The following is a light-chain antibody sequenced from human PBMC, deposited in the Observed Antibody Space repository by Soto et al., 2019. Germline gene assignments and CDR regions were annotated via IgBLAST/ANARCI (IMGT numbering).Light chain of an antibody. CDR3: QQYNSYPYT. CDR2: DAS. J-gene: IGKJ2*01. V-gene: IGKV1-5*01. CDR1: QSIRNW. Sequence: DIQMTQSPSTLSASVGDRVTITCRASQSIRNWLAWYQQKPGKAPNLLIYDASSLESGVPSRFSGSGSGTEFNLTISSLQPDDFATYYCQQYNSYPYTFGQGTKLEIK.